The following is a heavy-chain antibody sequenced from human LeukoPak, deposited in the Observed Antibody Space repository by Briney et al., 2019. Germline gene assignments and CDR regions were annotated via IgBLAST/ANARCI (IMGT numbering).Heavy chain of an antibody. CDR1: VVSMNGYY. CDR2: VDSSANT. D-gene: IGHD1-26*01. Sequence: SETLSLTCSVSVVSMNGYYWSWLRQSAGNRLEWIGHVDSSANTNYNPSLESRVTMSVGTSKKQFSLKLTSVTAADMAVYFCARQFLVGSTFHAFDLWGQGTRVTVSS. J-gene: IGHJ3*01. CDR3: ARQFLVGSTFHAFDL. V-gene: IGHV4-4*07.